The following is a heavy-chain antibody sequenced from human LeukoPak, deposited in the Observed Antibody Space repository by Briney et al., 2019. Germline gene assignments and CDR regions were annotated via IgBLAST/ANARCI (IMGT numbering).Heavy chain of an antibody. J-gene: IGHJ5*02. CDR2: FDPEDGET. D-gene: IGHD6-13*01. Sequence: ASVKVSCEVSGYTLTELSMHWVRQAPGKGLEWMGGFDPEDGETIYAQKFQGRVTMTEDTSTDTAYMELRSLTSDDTAMYYCARGLGSSWTPSWFDPWGQGTLVTVSS. CDR3: ARGLGSSWTPSWFDP. CDR1: GYTLTELS. V-gene: IGHV1-24*01.